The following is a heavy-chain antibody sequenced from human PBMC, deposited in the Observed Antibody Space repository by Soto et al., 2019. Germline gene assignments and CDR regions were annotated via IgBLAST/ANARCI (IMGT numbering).Heavy chain of an antibody. CDR1: GGSISSYY. D-gene: IGHD2-15*01. J-gene: IGHJ3*02. CDR2: IYYSGST. V-gene: IGHV4-59*01. CDR3: ARESMMVAAPAFDI. Sequence: SEILSLTCTVSGGSISSYYWSWIRQPPGKGLEWIGYIYYSGSTNYNPSLKSRVTISVDTSKNQFSLKLSSVTAADTAVYYCARESMMVAAPAFDIWGQGTMVTVSS.